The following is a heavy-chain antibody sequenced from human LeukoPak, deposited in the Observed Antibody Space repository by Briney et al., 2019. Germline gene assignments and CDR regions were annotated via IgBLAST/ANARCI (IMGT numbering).Heavy chain of an antibody. J-gene: IGHJ4*02. Sequence: GGSLRLSCAASGYMFSDYHMNWIRQAPGKGLEWISYISPGCQTTYFASSVKGRVSLSRDNAKNSLSLQMNSLTADDTAVYFCAVGRDIRVAGPGGYFDYWGKETLVAVSS. V-gene: IGHV3-11*01. CDR3: AVGRDIRVAGPGGYFDY. CDR1: GYMFSDYH. CDR2: ISPGCQTT. D-gene: IGHD6-19*01.